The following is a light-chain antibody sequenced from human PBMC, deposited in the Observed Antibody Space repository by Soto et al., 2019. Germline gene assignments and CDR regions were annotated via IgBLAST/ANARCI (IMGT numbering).Light chain of an antibody. V-gene: IGLV1-40*01. Sequence: QLVLTQPPSVSGAPGQRVTISCTGTSSNIGTGYDVHWYRQFPGTAPKLLIYDDTNRPSGVPDRFSGSKSGTSASLAITGLQAEDEADYYCQSYDSSLSAVVFGGGTKLTV. CDR1: SSNIGTGYD. CDR3: QSYDSSLSAVV. CDR2: DDT. J-gene: IGLJ2*01.